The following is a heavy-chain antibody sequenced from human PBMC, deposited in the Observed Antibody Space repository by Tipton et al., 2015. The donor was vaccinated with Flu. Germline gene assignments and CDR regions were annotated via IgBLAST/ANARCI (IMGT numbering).Heavy chain of an antibody. CDR2: IYYSGST. J-gene: IGHJ4*02. D-gene: IGHD3-10*01. V-gene: IGHV4-31*02. CDR3: ARERARGSPSSFGS. Sequence: LRLSCTVSGGSISSGGYYWSWIRQHPGKGLEWIGYIYYSGSTYYNPSLKSRVTISVDTSKNQFSLKLSSVTAADTAVYYCARERARGSPSSFGSWGQGTLVPVSA. CDR1: GGSISSGGYY.